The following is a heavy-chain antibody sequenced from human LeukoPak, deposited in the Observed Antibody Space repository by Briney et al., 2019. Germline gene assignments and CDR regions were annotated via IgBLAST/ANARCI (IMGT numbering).Heavy chain of an antibody. CDR1: GFTFSSYS. CDR2: ISSSSSTI. V-gene: IGHV3-48*01. CDR3: ARGGVKGVQYSYGSFDY. D-gene: IGHD5-18*01. Sequence: GGSLRLSCAASGFTFSSYSINWVRQAPGKGLKWISYISSSSSTIYYADSVQGRFTISRDNAKNSLFLQMNSLRAEDTAVYYCARGGVKGVQYSYGSFDYWGQGTLVTVSS. J-gene: IGHJ4*02.